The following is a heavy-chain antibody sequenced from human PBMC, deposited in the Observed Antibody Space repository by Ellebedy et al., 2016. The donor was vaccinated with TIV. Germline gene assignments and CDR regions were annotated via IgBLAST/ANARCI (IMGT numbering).Heavy chain of an antibody. Sequence: SETLSLXXTVSGVSIRNYYWSWIRQPPGKGLEWIGYITYSGSTNYIPSFKSRVTISGDASKHQFSLKLSSVTAADTAVYYCAVGGYCSTASCYAPLFDYWGQGILVTVSS. J-gene: IGHJ4*02. CDR2: ITYSGST. CDR3: AVGGYCSTASCYAPLFDY. CDR1: GVSIRNYY. V-gene: IGHV4-59*01. D-gene: IGHD2-2*01.